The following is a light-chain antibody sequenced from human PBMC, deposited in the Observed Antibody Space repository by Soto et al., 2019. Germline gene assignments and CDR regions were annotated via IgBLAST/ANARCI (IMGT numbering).Light chain of an antibody. Sequence: EIVMTQSPATLSVSPGERVTHSCRASQSVSNKLAWYQRKPGQAPSLLIFDASTRATGIPTRFSGNGSGTEFTLSISSLQSEDLAIYYCQQYIDWPPRFTFGQGTRLEIK. V-gene: IGKV3-15*01. J-gene: IGKJ5*01. CDR1: QSVSNK. CDR3: QQYIDWPPRFT. CDR2: DAS.